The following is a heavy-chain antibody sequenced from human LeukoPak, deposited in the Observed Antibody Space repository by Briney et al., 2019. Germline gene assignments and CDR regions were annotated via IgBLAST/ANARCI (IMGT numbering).Heavy chain of an antibody. CDR3: ARDLAYGSGSLGNWFDP. D-gene: IGHD3-10*01. V-gene: IGHV3-23*01. CDR2: ISGSGGST. CDR1: GFTFSSYA. J-gene: IGHJ5*02. Sequence: QPGGSLRLSCAASGFTFSSYAMSWVRQAPGKGLEWVSAISGSGGSTYYADSVKGRFTISRDNSKNTLYLQMNSLRAEDTAVYYCARDLAYGSGSLGNWFDPWGQGTLVTVSS.